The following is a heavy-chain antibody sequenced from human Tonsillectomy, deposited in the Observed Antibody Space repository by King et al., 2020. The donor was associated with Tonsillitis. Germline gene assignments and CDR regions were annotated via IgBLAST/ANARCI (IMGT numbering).Heavy chain of an antibody. J-gene: IGHJ4*02. CDR3: ARVVWYCTSTSCYQGNFDD. V-gene: IGHV4-59*01. CDR1: GGSRSSNY. CDR2: IYYSGST. D-gene: IGHD2-2*01. Sequence: VQLQESGPGLVKPSETLSLSCTVSGGSRSSNYWSWIRQPPGKGLEWIGYIYYSGSTNYNPSLKSRVAISVDTSKNQFSLKLSSVTAADTAVYYCARVVWYCTSTSCYQGNFDDWGQGTLVTVSS.